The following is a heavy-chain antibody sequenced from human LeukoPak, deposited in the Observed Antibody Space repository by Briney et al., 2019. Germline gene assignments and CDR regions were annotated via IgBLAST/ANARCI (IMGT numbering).Heavy chain of an antibody. J-gene: IGHJ6*03. V-gene: IGHV3-30*04. D-gene: IGHD3-3*02. CDR3: ARVGRIFGVYYYMDV. CDR1: GFTFSSYA. Sequence: PGGSLRLSCAASGFTFSSYAMHWVRQAPGKGLEWVAVISYDGSNKYYADSVKGRFTISRDNSKNTLYLQMNSLRAEDTAVYYCARVGRIFGVYYYMDVWGKGTTVTVSS. CDR2: ISYDGSNK.